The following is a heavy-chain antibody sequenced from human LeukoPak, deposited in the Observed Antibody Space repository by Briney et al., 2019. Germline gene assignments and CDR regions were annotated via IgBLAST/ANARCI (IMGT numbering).Heavy chain of an antibody. CDR2: ISNNGGCT. J-gene: IGHJ4*02. Sequence: GGSLRLSCAASGFTFSSSAMSWVRQAPGKGLEWVSAISNNGGCTYYADSVQGRFTISRDNSKSTLCLQMNSLRAEDTAVYYCAKQLGYCSDGSCYFPYWGQGTLVTVSS. D-gene: IGHD2-15*01. V-gene: IGHV3-23*01. CDR3: AKQLGYCSDGSCYFPY. CDR1: GFTFSSSA.